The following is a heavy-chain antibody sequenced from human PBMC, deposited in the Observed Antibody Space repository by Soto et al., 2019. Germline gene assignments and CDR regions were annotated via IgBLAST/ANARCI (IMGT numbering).Heavy chain of an antibody. CDR2: ISASGGRT. CDR1: GFIFGDYE. V-gene: IGHV3-48*03. D-gene: IGHD1-1*01. CDR3: ARARWNDAGWDS. Sequence: EVQLVESGGGFVQPGRSLRLSCAASGFIFGDYEMNWVRQAPGKGLEWVAYISASGGRTYHADSVEGRFTISRDNANTSLYLQMNSLKAEDAAVYYCARARWNDAGWDSWGQGTLVTVSS. J-gene: IGHJ4*02.